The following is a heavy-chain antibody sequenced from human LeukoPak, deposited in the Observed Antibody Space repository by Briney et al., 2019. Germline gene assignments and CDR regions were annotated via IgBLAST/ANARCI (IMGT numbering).Heavy chain of an antibody. V-gene: IGHV3-48*02. CDR3: ARVTNYDFWSGPTVDY. J-gene: IGHJ4*02. CDR1: GFTFSSYS. CDR2: ISSSSTI. Sequence: HPGGSLRLSCAASGFTFSSYSMNWVRQAPGKGLEWVSYISSSSTIYYADSVKGRFTISRDNAKNSLYLQMNSLRDEDTAVYYCARVTNYDFWSGPTVDYWGQGTLVTVSS. D-gene: IGHD3-3*01.